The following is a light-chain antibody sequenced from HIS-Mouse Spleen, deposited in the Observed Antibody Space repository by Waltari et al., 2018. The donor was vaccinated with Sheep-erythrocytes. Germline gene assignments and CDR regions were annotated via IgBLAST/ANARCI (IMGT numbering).Light chain of an antibody. CDR1: SRDVGSYNL. V-gene: IGLV2-23*01. Sequence: QSALTQPASVSGSPGQSITISCTGTSRDVGSYNLFSWYQQHPGKAPKRMIYEGSKRPSGVSNRFSGSKSGNTASLTISGLQAEDEADYYCCSYAGSSTYVFGTGTKVTVL. J-gene: IGLJ1*01. CDR3: CSYAGSSTYV. CDR2: EGS.